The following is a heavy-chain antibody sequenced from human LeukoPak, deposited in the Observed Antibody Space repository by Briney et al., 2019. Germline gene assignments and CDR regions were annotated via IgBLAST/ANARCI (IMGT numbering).Heavy chain of an antibody. CDR3: ARDTSSSWGFNY. J-gene: IGHJ4*02. CDR2: IYYSGST. V-gene: IGHV4-39*07. D-gene: IGHD6-13*01. Sequence: PSEILSLTCTVSGGSISISSYYWGWIRQPPGKGLEWIGSIYYSGSTYYNPSLKSRVTISVDTSKNQFSLKLSSVTAGDTAVYYCARDTSSSWGFNYWGQGALVTVSS. CDR1: GGSISISSYY.